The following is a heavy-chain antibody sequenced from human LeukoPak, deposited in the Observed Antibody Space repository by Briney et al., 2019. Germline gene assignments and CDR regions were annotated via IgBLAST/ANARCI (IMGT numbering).Heavy chain of an antibody. CDR1: GYTFTSYG. CDR2: ISAYNGNT. D-gene: IGHD3-9*01. Sequence: ASVKVSFKASGYTFTSYGISWVRQAPGQGLEWMGWISAYNGNTNYAQKLQGRVTMTTDTSTSTAYMELRSLRSDDTAVYYCARDSAGILTGYFDYWGQGTLVTVSS. CDR3: ARDSAGILTGYFDY. J-gene: IGHJ4*02. V-gene: IGHV1-18*01.